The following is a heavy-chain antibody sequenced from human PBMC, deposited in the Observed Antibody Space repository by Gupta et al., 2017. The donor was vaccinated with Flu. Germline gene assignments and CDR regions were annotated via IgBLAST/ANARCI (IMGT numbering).Heavy chain of an antibody. CDR1: GFMFSSSW. Sequence: CEASGFMFSSSWMNWVLQATGKGLENVAMIKQGGDGVHYMYSVRGRFTISRDNAKNLLFLQMNSLRAEDTAVYYCTRDPGWGAIDMWGQGTLGTMSS. V-gene: IGHV3-7*01. CDR3: TRDPGWGAIDM. CDR2: IKQGGDGV. J-gene: IGHJ3*02. D-gene: IGHD1-26*01.